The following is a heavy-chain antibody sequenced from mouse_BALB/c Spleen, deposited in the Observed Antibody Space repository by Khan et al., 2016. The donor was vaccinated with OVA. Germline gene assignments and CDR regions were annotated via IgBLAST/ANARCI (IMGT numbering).Heavy chain of an antibody. V-gene: IGHV5-6*01. D-gene: IGHD1-1*01. Sequence: EVELVESGGDLVKPGGSLKLSCAASGFTFSTYGMSWVRQTPDKRLEWVATVSTGGSYTYYPDSVKGRFTISRDKAKNTLYLHMSGLKSEDTAMFYGTRLAYYYDSEGFAYWGQGTLVTVSA. CDR3: TRLAYYYDSEGFAY. CDR1: GFTFSTYG. J-gene: IGHJ3*01. CDR2: VSTGGSYT.